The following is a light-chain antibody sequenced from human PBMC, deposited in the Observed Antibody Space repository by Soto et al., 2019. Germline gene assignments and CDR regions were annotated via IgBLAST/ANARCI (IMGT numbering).Light chain of an antibody. CDR1: SSDVGGYNY. CDR2: DVS. Sequence: QSALTQPRSVSGSPGQSVTISCTGTSSDVGGYNYVSWYQQHPGKAPKLMIYDVSKRPSWVPDRFSGSKSGNTASLTISGLQDEDEDDYYCCSYAGSYSVVFGGGTKVTVL. V-gene: IGLV2-11*01. CDR3: CSYAGSYSVV. J-gene: IGLJ2*01.